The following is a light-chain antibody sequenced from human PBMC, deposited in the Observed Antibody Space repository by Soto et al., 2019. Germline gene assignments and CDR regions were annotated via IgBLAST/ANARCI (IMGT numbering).Light chain of an antibody. Sequence: IVMTHAPATLSGSPGERATLSCRASQSVSSNLAWYQQKPGQATRLLIYGASTRATGIPARFSGSGSGTEFTLTISSLQSEDFAVYYCKQYNNWWTFGQGTKVDIK. J-gene: IGKJ1*01. CDR1: QSVSSN. CDR2: GAS. V-gene: IGKV3-15*01. CDR3: KQYNNWWT.